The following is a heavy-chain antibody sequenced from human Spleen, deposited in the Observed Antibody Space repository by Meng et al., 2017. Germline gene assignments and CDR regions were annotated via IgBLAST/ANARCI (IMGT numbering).Heavy chain of an antibody. Sequence: LVQSGVEGRKPGDSVKLNCKASGYSFTSFHVHWGRQAPGQGLEWMGIINPESGSTTYAQKLQGRVIMTTDTSTSTAYMELRSLRSDDTAVYYCVTRGNPYLNCWGQGTLVTASS. CDR2: INPESGST. V-gene: IGHV1-46*01. J-gene: IGHJ4*02. CDR1: GYSFTSFH. CDR3: VTRGNPYLNC.